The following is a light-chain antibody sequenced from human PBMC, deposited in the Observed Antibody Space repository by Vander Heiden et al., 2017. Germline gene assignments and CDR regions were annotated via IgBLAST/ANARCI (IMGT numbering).Light chain of an antibody. CDR3: QQYGNSPPRS. V-gene: IGKV3-20*01. CDR2: GAS. J-gene: IGKJ3*01. CDR1: QTVNSNY. Sequence: IVLTQSPGTLALSPGEGATPSCRASQTVNSNYLAWYQQKPGQAPRLLIYGASKRATGIPDRFSGSGSGTDFTLTISRLEPEDFALYYCQQYGNSPPRSFGPGTRVDLK.